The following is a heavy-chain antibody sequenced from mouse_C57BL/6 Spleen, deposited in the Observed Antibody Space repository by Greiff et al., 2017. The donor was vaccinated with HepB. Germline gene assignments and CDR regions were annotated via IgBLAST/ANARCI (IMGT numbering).Heavy chain of an antibody. D-gene: IGHD1-1*01. CDR2: IDPETGGT. V-gene: IGHV1-15*01. J-gene: IGHJ3*01. Sequence: VQGVESGAELVRPGASVTLSCKASGYTFTDYEMHWVKQTPVHGLEWIGAIDPETGGTAYNQKFKGKAILTADKSSSTAYMELRSLTSEDSAVYYCTRGIYYGSSLFAYWGQGTLVTVSA. CDR3: TRGIYYGSSLFAY. CDR1: GYTFTDYE.